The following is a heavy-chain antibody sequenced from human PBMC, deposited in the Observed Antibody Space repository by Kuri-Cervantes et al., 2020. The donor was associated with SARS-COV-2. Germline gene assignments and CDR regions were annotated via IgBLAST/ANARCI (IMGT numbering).Heavy chain of an antibody. D-gene: IGHD3-22*01. V-gene: IGHV4-34*01. Sequence: SETLSLTCTVSGGPISSYYWSWIRQPPGKGLEWIGEINHSGSTNYNPSLKSRVTISVDTSKNQFSLKLSSVTAADTAVYYCARAITMIVASMDVWGQGTTVTVAS. CDR2: INHSGST. J-gene: IGHJ6*02. CDR3: ARAITMIVASMDV. CDR1: GGPISSYY.